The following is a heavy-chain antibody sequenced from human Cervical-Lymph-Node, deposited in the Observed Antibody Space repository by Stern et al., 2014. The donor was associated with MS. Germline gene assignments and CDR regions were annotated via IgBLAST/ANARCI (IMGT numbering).Heavy chain of an antibody. Sequence: MQLVESGGGVVQPGRSLRLSCAASGFTFSYHAMHWVRQAPGKGLEWVAVISYDGSNNYYAGSVKGRFTLSRDNSKNTRYLQMNSLRAEDTAVYYCARGGAVTSSEYYFDYWGQGTLVTVSS. CDR2: ISYDGSNN. D-gene: IGHD4-17*01. J-gene: IGHJ4*02. V-gene: IGHV3-30*01. CDR1: GFTFSYHA. CDR3: ARGGAVTSSEYYFDY.